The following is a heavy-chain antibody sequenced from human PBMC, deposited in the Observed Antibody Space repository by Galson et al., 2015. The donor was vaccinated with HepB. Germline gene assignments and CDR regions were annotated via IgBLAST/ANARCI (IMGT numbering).Heavy chain of an antibody. Sequence: QGLEWMGRIIPILGIANYAQKFQGRVTITADKSTSTAYMELSSLRSEDTAVYYCARDDESYGDGYNYEYYGMDVWGQGTTVTVSS. CDR2: IIPILGIA. V-gene: IGHV1-69*04. CDR3: ARDDESYGDGYNYEYYGMDV. J-gene: IGHJ6*02. D-gene: IGHD5-24*01.